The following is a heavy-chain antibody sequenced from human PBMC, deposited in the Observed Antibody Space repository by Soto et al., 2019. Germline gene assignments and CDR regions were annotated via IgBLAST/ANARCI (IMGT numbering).Heavy chain of an antibody. CDR1: GYSCISYW. CDR2: IYPGDSYT. Sequence: ESLKISCKGSGYSCISYWIGWVRPMPGKGLEWMGIIYPGDSYTRYSPSFQGQVTISDDKSISTSYLQWSSLKASDTAMYYYARQLLYDYILGSYRSRYLDYWGQGTLVTVSS. V-gene: IGHV5-51*01. CDR3: ARQLLYDYILGSYRSRYLDY. J-gene: IGHJ4*02. D-gene: IGHD3-16*02.